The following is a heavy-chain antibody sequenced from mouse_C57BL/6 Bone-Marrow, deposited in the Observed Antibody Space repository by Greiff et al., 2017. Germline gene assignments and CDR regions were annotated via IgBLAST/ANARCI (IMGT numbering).Heavy chain of an antibody. J-gene: IGHJ3*01. D-gene: IGHD1-1*01. CDR3: ARGYYGSSAWFAY. CDR1: GFSLNTFDMS. CDR2: IWWGDAK. V-gene: IGHV8-8*01. Sequence: QVTLKVSGPGILQPSPTLSLTCSFSGFSLNTFDMSVGWIRPPSGKGLEWLAHIWWGDAKYYNPALKSRLTISKDTSKNPVFLKIANVDTADTATYYCARGYYGSSAWFAYWGQGTRVTVSA.